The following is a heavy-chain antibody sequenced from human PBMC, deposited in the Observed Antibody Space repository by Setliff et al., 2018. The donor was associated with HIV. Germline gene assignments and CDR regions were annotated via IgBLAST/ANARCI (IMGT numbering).Heavy chain of an antibody. CDR3: ARGHLDYDYWEDILGNWFDP. V-gene: IGHV1-8*02. Sequence: ASVKVSCKASGYTFTNSDIHWVRQAPGQGLEWMGWMNPKSGNTGYAQKFQGRVTMTSNTFIGTAYMELNSLTSDDTAVYYCARGHLDYDYWEDILGNWFDPWGQGTLVTVSS. J-gene: IGHJ5*02. CDR1: GYTFTNSD. CDR2: MNPKSGNT. D-gene: IGHD3-3*01.